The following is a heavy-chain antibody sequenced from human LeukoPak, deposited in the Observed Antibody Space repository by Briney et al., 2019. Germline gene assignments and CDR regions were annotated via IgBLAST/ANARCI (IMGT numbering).Heavy chain of an antibody. D-gene: IGHD5-12*01. CDR3: ARGKRSGYDGGYWFDP. V-gene: IGHV4-59*08. CDR1: GGSISSYY. Sequence: SETLSLTCTVSGGSISSYYWSWIRQPPGKGLEWIGYIYYSGSTNYNPSLKSRVTISVDTSKNQFSLKLSSVTAADTAVYYCARGKRSGYDGGYWFDPWGQGTLVTVSS. J-gene: IGHJ5*02. CDR2: IYYSGST.